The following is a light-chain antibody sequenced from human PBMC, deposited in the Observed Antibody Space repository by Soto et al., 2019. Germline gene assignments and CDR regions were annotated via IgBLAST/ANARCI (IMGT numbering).Light chain of an antibody. CDR2: GAS. Sequence: EVVLTQSPDTLSLSPGERATLSCRASQSVSSNLAWYQQKPAQAPRLLIYGASTRATGIPARFSGSGSGTEFTLTISSLQSEDFAVYYCQQYNNWPLTFGGGTKVDIK. CDR1: QSVSSN. CDR3: QQYNNWPLT. J-gene: IGKJ4*01. V-gene: IGKV3-15*01.